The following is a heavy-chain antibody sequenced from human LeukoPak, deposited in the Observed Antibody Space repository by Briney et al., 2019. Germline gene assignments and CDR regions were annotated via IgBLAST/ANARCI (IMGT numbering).Heavy chain of an antibody. CDR1: GYTFTGYY. CDR3: AIPNYYDSSGYYRDAFDI. J-gene: IGHJ3*02. CDR2: INPNSGGT. D-gene: IGHD3-22*01. Sequence: ASVKVSCKASGYTFTGYYMHWVRQAPGRGLEWMGWINPNSGGTNYAQKFQGRVTMTRDTSISTAYMELSRLRSDDTAVYYCAIPNYYDSSGYYRDAFDIWGQGTMVTVSS. V-gene: IGHV1-2*02.